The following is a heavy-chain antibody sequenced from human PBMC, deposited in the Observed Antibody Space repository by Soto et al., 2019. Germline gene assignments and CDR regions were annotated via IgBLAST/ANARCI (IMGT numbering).Heavy chain of an antibody. CDR2: ISYDGSNK. Sequence: GGSLRLSCAASGFTFSSYGMHWVRQAPGKGLEWVAVISYDGSNKYYADSVKGRFTISRDNSKNTLYLQMNSLRAEDTAVYYCAKIRYLGTIAVAGTDYWGQGTLVTVSS. CDR1: GFTFSSYG. V-gene: IGHV3-30*18. CDR3: AKIRYLGTIAVAGTDY. D-gene: IGHD6-19*01. J-gene: IGHJ4*02.